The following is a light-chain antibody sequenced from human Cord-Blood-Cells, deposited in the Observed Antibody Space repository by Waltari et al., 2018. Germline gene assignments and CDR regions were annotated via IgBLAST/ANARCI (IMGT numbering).Light chain of an antibody. Sequence: QSALTQPRPVSGSPGQSVTISCTGTSSDVGGYNYASWYQQHPGKAPKLMIYDVSKRPSGVPDRFSGSKSGNTASLTISGLQAEDEADYYCCSYAGSYTFVFGTGTKVTVL. V-gene: IGLV2-11*01. J-gene: IGLJ1*01. CDR2: DVS. CDR1: SSDVGGYNY. CDR3: CSYAGSYTFV.